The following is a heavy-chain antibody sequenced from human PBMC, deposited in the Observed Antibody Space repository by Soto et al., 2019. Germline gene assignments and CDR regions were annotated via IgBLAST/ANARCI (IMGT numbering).Heavy chain of an antibody. J-gene: IGHJ6*02. CDR3: ARGLGSSGYYYYYYGMDV. CDR2: INHSEST. CDR1: GGSLSGYY. Sequence: SETVSPTCAVDGGSLSGYYWSWIRQPPGKGLEWIGEINHSESTNYNPSLKSRVTISVDTSKNQFSLKLSSVTAADTAVYYCARGLGSSGYYYYYYGMDVWGQGTTVTSP. D-gene: IGHD3-22*01. V-gene: IGHV4-34*01.